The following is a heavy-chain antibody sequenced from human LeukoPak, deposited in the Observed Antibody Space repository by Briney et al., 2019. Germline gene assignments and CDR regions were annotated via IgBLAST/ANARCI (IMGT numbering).Heavy chain of an antibody. CDR1: GFTFSSYS. CDR2: ISSSSSTI. V-gene: IGHV3-48*04. J-gene: IGHJ4*02. Sequence: PGGSLRLSCAASGFTFSSYSMNWVRQAPGKGLEWVSYISSSSSTIYYADSVKGRFTISRDNAKNSLYLQMNSLRAEDTAVYYCARDHWDGWNYFDYWGQGTLVTVSS. CDR3: ARDHWDGWNYFDY. D-gene: IGHD5-24*01.